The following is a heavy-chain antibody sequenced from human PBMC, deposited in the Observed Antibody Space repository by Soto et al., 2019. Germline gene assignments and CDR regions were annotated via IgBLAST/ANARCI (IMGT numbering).Heavy chain of an antibody. CDR3: VRVGYCTNGVCYMVFDY. D-gene: IGHD2-8*01. CDR1: GFTFNNYN. CDR2: IVSSSNTI. Sequence: GGSLRLSCTASGFTFNNYNMNWVRQAPGMGLEWLSYIVSSSNTIYYADSVKGRFTISRDNAENSLYLQMNSLRVEDTAVYYCVRVGYCTNGVCYMVFDYWGQGTLVTVSS. V-gene: IGHV3-48*04. J-gene: IGHJ4*02.